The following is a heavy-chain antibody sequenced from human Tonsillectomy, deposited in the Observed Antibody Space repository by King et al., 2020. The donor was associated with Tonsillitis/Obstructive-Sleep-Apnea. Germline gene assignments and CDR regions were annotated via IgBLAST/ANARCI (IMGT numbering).Heavy chain of an antibody. CDR3: ARHLDFWSGYFDY. J-gene: IGHJ4*02. CDR1: GGSISSSSYY. Sequence: QLQESGPGLVKPSETLSLTCTVSGGSISSSSYYWGWIRQPPGKGLEWIGSIYYSGSTYYNPSLKSRVTISVDPSKNQFSLKLSSVTAADTAVYYCARHLDFWSGYFDYWGQGTLVTVSS. D-gene: IGHD3-3*01. CDR2: IYYSGST. V-gene: IGHV4-39*01.